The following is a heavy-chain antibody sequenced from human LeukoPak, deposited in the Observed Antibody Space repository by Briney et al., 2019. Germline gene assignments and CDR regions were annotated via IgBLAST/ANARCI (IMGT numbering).Heavy chain of an antibody. Sequence: SETLSLTCTVSAGSISSYYWRWIRQPPGKGLEWIGYIYYSGSTNHNPSLKSRVTISVDTSKNQFSLKLSSVTAADTAVYYCARGVVAARFWFDPWGQGTLVTVSS. CDR1: AGSISSYY. CDR2: IYYSGST. D-gene: IGHD6-6*01. CDR3: ARGVVAARFWFDP. V-gene: IGHV4-59*01. J-gene: IGHJ5*02.